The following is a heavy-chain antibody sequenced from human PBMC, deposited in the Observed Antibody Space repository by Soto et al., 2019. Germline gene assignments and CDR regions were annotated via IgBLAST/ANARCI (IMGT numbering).Heavy chain of an antibody. CDR3: TKSPRVATVFRWGLDP. V-gene: IGHV3-23*01. J-gene: IGHJ5*02. CDR2: LSGSETM. D-gene: IGHD5-12*01. CDR1: GFSVSDYA. Sequence: GGSLRLSCAASGFSVSDYAIAWVRQAPGKGLEWVSSLSGSETMRQADSVKGRFTISRDNSKNTVYLQMNNLRVEDTALYYCTKSPRVATVFRWGLDPWGQGTLVTVSS.